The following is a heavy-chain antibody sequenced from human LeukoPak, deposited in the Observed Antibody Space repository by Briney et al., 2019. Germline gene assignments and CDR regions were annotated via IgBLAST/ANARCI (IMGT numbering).Heavy chain of an antibody. V-gene: IGHV3-21*01. CDR2: ISSSRNYI. CDR3: AKEGGVYSTPYYMDV. Sequence: RTGGSLRLSCAASGFTFSSYSMSWVRQAPGKGLEWVSSISSSRNYIYYADSVKGRFTISRDNAKNSLYLQMNSLRAEDTAVYYCAKEGGVYSTPYYMDVWGKGTTVTVSS. D-gene: IGHD1-26*01. CDR1: GFTFSSYS. J-gene: IGHJ6*03.